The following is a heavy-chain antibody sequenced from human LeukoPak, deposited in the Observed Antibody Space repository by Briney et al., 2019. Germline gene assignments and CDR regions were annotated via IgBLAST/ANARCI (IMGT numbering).Heavy chain of an antibody. CDR2: SNHSGSS. D-gene: IGHD6-19*01. CDR3: ARDLKMGYSSGRYSWGTGSSNDY. CDR1: GGSFSGYY. V-gene: IGHV4-34*01. Sequence: SETLSLTCAVYGGSFSGYYWSWIRQPPGKGLEWMGESNHSGSSNYNPSLKSRVTISVDTSKNQFSLKLSSVTAADTAVYYCARDLKMGYSSGRYSWGTGSSNDYWGQGTLVTVSS. J-gene: IGHJ4*02.